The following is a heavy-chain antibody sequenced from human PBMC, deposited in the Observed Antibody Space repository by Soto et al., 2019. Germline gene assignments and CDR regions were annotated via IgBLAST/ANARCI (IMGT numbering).Heavy chain of an antibody. CDR3: ARTEYGDFDY. Sequence: QVQLVESGGGVVQPGRSLRLSCTGSGFTFSNFGMHWVRQAPGKGLEWVAGLSYDGGKKFYADSVKGRFTISRDNSKNTLYLQMRSLRAEDTAIYYCARTEYGDFDYWGKGTLVTVSS. CDR1: GFTFSNFG. D-gene: IGHD4-17*01. CDR2: LSYDGGKK. V-gene: IGHV3-30*03. J-gene: IGHJ4*02.